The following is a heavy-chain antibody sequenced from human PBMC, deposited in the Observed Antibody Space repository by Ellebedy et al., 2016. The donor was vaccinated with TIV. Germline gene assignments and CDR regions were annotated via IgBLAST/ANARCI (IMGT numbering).Heavy chain of an antibody. Sequence: GGSLRLXXAASGFTFSSYSMNWVRQAPGKGLEWVAVIWYDGSNIYYADSVKGRFTISRDNSKNTLYLQMNSLRAEDTAVYYCARGGEGTGWLALYYYGMDVWGQGTTVTVSS. CDR1: GFTFSSYS. J-gene: IGHJ6*02. D-gene: IGHD6-19*01. CDR3: ARGGEGTGWLALYYYGMDV. V-gene: IGHV3-33*08. CDR2: IWYDGSNI.